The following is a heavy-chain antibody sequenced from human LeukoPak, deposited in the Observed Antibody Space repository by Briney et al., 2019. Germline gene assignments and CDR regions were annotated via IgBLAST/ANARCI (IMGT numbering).Heavy chain of an antibody. CDR1: GFTFSSYD. J-gene: IGHJ4*02. D-gene: IGHD5-18*01. V-gene: IGHV3-13*01. CDR2: IGTAGDT. CDR3: ARSGYSYGYDY. Sequence: GSLRLSCAASGFTFSSYDMHWVRQATGKGLEWVSAIGTAGDTYYPGSVKGRFTISRENAKNSLYLQMNSLRAEDTAVYYCARSGYSYGYDYWGQGTLVTVSS.